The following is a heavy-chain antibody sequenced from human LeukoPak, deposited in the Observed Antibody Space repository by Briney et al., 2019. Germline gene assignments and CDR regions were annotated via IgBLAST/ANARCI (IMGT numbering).Heavy chain of an antibody. J-gene: IGHJ5*02. CDR1: GFTFSSYA. D-gene: IGHD2-15*01. V-gene: IGHV3-23*01. Sequence: GGSLRLSCAASGFTFSSYAMGWFRQAPGKGLEWVSAISGSGGSTYYADSVKGRFTISRDNSKNTLYLQMNSLRAEDTAVYYCAKEHRPVAATTWFDPWGQGTLVTASS. CDR3: AKEHRPVAATTWFDP. CDR2: ISGSGGST.